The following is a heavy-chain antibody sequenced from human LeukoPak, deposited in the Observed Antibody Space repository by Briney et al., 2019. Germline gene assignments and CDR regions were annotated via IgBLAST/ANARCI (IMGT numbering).Heavy chain of an antibody. CDR1: GGSISSYY. CDR3: ARRDSSWYQGGYYYYYMDV. J-gene: IGHJ6*03. CDR2: IYYSGST. D-gene: IGHD6-13*01. V-gene: IGHV4-59*08. Sequence: SETLSLTCTVSGGSISSYYWSWIRQPPGKGLEWIGYIYYSGSTNYNPSLKSRVTISVDTSKNQFPLKLSSVTAADTAVYYCARRDSSWYQGGYYYYYMDVWGKGTTVTVSS.